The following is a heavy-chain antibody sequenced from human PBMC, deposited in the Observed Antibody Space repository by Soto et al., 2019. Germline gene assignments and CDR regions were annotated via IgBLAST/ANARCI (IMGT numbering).Heavy chain of an antibody. V-gene: IGHV3-53*01. J-gene: IGHJ6*02. CDR1: GFTVKNYQ. CDR3: ARDPSTTGYYGLDV. Sequence: GSLRLSCAASGFTVKNYQMDWVRQAPGKGLEWVSVIYSGGVTYYPDSVKGRFTTIRDTSKNTVYLQMNSLRADDTAMYYCARDPSTTGYYGLDVWGQGTTLTVSS. CDR2: IYSGGVT.